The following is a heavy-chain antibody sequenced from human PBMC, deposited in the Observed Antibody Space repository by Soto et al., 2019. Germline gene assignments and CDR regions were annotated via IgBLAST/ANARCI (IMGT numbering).Heavy chain of an antibody. CDR2: IIPIFGTA. CDR3: ASRPRPRYYYDSSGYYLGDDYFDY. J-gene: IGHJ4*02. D-gene: IGHD3-22*01. CDR1: GGTFSSYA. V-gene: IGHV1-69*01. Sequence: QVQLVQSGAEVKKPGSSVKVSCKASGGTFSSYAISWVRQAPGQGLEWMGGIIPIFGTANYAQKFQGRVTITADESTSTAYVELSSLRSEDTAVYSCASRPRPRYYYDSSGYYLGDDYFDYWGQGTLVTVSS.